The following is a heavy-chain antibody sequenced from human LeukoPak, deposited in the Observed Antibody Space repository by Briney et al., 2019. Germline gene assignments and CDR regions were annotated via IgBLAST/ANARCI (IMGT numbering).Heavy chain of an antibody. Sequence: SETLSLTCTVSGDSVSSGSYYWSWIRQPPGKGLEWIGEINHSGSTNYNPSLKSRVTISVDTSKNQFSLKLSSVTAADTAVYYCASSGANWNVGYWGQGTLVTVSS. CDR3: ASSGANWNVGY. CDR1: GDSVSSGSYY. V-gene: IGHV4-39*07. D-gene: IGHD1-20*01. CDR2: INHSGST. J-gene: IGHJ4*02.